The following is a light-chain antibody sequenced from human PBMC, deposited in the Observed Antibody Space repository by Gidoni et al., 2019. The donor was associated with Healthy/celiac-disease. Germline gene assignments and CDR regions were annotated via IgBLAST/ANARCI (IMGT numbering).Light chain of an antibody. CDR1: SSDVGDYNY. V-gene: IGLV2-14*01. CDR2: DVS. J-gene: IGLJ3*02. CDR3: SSYTSSSTLGV. Sequence: QSALPQPASASGSPGQSITIYCTGTSSDVGDYNYVSWYQQHPGKAPNLMIYDVSTRPSGVSNRFSGSKSGNTASLTISGLQAEEGADYYCSSYTSSSTLGVFGGGTKLTVL.